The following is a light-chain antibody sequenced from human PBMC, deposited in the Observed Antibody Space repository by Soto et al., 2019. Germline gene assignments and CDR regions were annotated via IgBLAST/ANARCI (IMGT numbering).Light chain of an antibody. CDR2: GAS. Sequence: IRMTQSPATLSVSPGERVTLSCRTSHSVNSHVAWYQQKPGQAPRLLLYGASTRATGIPVRLSGSGFGTDFTLTISSLKSEDFAVYYCQQYKNWPLFGHGTRLEI. J-gene: IGKJ5*01. CDR1: HSVNSH. V-gene: IGKV3-15*01. CDR3: QQYKNWPL.